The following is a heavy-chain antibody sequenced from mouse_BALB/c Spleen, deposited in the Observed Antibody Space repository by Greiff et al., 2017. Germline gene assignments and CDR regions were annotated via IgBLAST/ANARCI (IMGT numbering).Heavy chain of an antibody. CDR3: ASSLRPYYFDD. CDR1: GYTFTSYY. Sequence: VQLQQSGPDLVKPGASVRISCKASGYTFTSYYIHWVKQRPGQGLEWIGWIYPGNVNTKYNETFKGKATLTADKSSSTAYMQLSSLTSEDSAVYFCASSLRPYYFDDWGQGTTLTVSA. V-gene: IGHV1S56*01. J-gene: IGHJ2*01. D-gene: IGHD1-2*01. CDR2: IYPGNVNT.